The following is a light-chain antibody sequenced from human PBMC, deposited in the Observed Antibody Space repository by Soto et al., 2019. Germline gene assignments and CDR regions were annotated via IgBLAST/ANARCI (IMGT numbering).Light chain of an antibody. CDR3: QKHNIAPPLT. CDR2: AAS. V-gene: IGKV1-27*01. Sequence: DIQMTQSPSSLSASVGDRVTISCRARQDINKYLAWYQQKPGKAPKLLIYAASTLQSGVPSRFSGSGSGTDFTLTISSLQPEDVATYYCQKHNIAPPLTFGPGTKV. J-gene: IGKJ3*01. CDR1: QDINKY.